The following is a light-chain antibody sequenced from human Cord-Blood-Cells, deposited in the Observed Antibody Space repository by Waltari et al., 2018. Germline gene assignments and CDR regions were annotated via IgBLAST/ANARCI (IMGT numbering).Light chain of an antibody. Sequence: QSPRLHPASVPGSPGRSITIPSLEPRMDVVGINIFPWYQQHPGKAPKLMIYDVSNRPSGVSNRFSGSKSGNTASLTISGLQAEDEADYYCSSYTSSSTRVFGGGTKLTVL. J-gene: IGLJ3*02. CDR2: DVS. CDR3: SSYTSSSTRV. V-gene: IGLV2-14*01. CDR1: RMDVVGINI.